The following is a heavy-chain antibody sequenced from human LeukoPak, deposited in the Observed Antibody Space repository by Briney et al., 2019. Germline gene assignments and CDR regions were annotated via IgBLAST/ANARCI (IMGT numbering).Heavy chain of an antibody. D-gene: IGHD6-13*01. CDR1: GFTFSSYW. J-gene: IGHJ4*02. CDR2: INSDGSST. V-gene: IGHV3-74*01. Sequence: PGGSLRLSCAASGFTFSSYWMHWVRQAPGKGLVWVSRINSDGSSTNYADSVKGRFTISRDNAKNTLYLQMNSLRAEDTAVYYCARGRGSSWYFDYWGQGTLVTVSS. CDR3: ARGRGSSWYFDY.